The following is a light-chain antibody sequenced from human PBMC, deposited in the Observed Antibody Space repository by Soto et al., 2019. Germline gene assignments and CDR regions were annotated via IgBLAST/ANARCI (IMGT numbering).Light chain of an antibody. V-gene: IGLV1-44*01. CDR1: SSNIGSNT. CDR3: AAWDDSLNGRGV. J-gene: IGLJ3*02. CDR2: SNN. Sequence: QSVLTQPPPASGTPGQRVTISCSGSSSNIGSNTVNWYQQLPGTAPKLLIYSNNQRPSGVPDRFSGSRSGTSASLAISGLQSEDEGDYYCAAWDDSLNGRGVFGGGTQLTVL.